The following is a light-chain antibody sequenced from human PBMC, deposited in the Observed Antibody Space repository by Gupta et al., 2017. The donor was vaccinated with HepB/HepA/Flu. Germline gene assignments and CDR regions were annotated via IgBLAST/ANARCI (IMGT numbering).Light chain of an antibody. CDR3: QQYCSSPWT. V-gene: IGKV3-20*01. J-gene: IGKJ1*01. Sequence: EIVLTQSPGTLSLSPGERATLSCRASQSISSTNLAWYQQMPGQAPRLLIYGASSRATGIPDRFSGSGSGTDFTLTISRLEPEDFAVYYCQQYCSSPWTFGQGTKVEIK. CDR1: QSISSTN. CDR2: GAS.